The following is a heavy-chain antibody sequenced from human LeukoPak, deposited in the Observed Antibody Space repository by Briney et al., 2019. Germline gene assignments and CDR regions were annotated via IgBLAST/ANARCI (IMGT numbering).Heavy chain of an antibody. J-gene: IGHJ5*01. D-gene: IGHD6-13*01. CDR3: ARRPTGAGGWFDS. V-gene: IGHV4-39*01. CDR1: GGSLSSGDYH. Sequence: PSETLSLTCTVSGGSLSSGDYHWAWVRQTPGQGPDWIANIHNTGTTHYNPSLRSRVTISIDTSKNQFSLNLSAVTAADTAVYYCARRPTGAGGWFDSWGQGTLVTVSS. CDR2: IHNTGTT.